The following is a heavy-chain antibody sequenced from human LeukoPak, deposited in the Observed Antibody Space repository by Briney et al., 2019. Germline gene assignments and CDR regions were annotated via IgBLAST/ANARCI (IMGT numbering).Heavy chain of an antibody. CDR1: GGPISSYS. CDR3: ARARDYKVDY. CDR2: IYYSGSTSGST. V-gene: IGHV4-59*01. J-gene: IGHJ4*02. Sequence: PSETLSLTCTVSGGPISSYSWSWIRQPPGKGLEWIGYIYYSGSTSGSTNYNPSLESRVTISIDTSKNQFSLKLSSVTAADTAVYYCARARDYKVDYWGQGALVTVSS. D-gene: IGHD4-11*01.